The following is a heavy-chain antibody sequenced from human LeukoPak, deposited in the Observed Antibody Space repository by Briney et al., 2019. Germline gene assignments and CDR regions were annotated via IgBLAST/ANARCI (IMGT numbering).Heavy chain of an antibody. Sequence: GGSLRLSCAASGFTFSSYGMHWVRQAPGKGLEWVAVIWYDGSNKYYADSVKGRFTISRDNSKNTLYLQMNSLRAEDTAVYYCARDSDWQWLGYYFDYWGQGTLATVSP. CDR3: ARDSDWQWLGYYFDY. CDR1: GFTFSSYG. CDR2: IWYDGSNK. V-gene: IGHV3-33*01. J-gene: IGHJ4*02. D-gene: IGHD6-19*01.